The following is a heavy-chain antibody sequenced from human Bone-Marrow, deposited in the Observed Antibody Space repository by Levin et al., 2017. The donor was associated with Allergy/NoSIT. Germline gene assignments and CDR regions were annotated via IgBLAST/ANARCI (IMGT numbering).Heavy chain of an antibody. CDR3: AKDYYGSGSPLNKYYYYYMDV. CDR2: ISGSGGST. V-gene: IGHV3-23*01. Sequence: GGSLRLSCAASGFTFSSYAMSWVRQAPGKGLEWVSAISGSGGSTYYADSVKGRFTISRDNSKNTLYLQMNSLRAEDTAVYYCAKDYYGSGSPLNKYYYYYMDVWGKGTTVTVSS. J-gene: IGHJ6*03. D-gene: IGHD3-10*01. CDR1: GFTFSSYA.